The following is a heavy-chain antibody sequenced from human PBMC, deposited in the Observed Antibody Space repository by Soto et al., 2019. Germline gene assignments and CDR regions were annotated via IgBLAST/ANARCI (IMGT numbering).Heavy chain of an antibody. CDR3: ARVVPGAEAWFGP. CDR2: ISLYSDGT. CDR1: GYTFSNYG. V-gene: IGHV1-18*01. J-gene: IGHJ5*02. D-gene: IGHD2-2*01. Sequence: EIKKSPASVKVSCKTSGYTFSNYGITWFRQPPGQPLEWLGWISLYSDGTNYAQKFQGRVSMTTDTSTTTAYMELRSLRSDDTAVYYCARVVPGAEAWFGPWGQGTLVTVSS.